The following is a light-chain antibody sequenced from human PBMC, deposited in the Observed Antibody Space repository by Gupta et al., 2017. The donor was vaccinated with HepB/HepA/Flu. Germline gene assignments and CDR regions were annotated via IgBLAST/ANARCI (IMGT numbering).Light chain of an antibody. CDR3: QQYNNYLALS. CDR1: LPISGA. CDR2: DAS. V-gene: IGKV1D-13*01. J-gene: IGKJ4*01. Sequence: AIQLPQSPSFLSASVGDRVTISCRASLPISGALAWYQKKPGKPPTVLIYDASTLETGVPSRFSGSGSDTDFTLTISSLQPDDFAIYFCQQYNNYLALSFGGGTKVDI.